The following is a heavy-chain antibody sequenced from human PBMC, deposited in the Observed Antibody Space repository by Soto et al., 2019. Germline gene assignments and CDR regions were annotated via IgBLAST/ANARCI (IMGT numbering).Heavy chain of an antibody. J-gene: IGHJ6*02. D-gene: IGHD6-13*01. Sequence: GGCLRLSCTASGFTFGDYAMSWFRQAPGKGLEWVGFIRSKAYGGTTEYAASVKGRFTISRDDSKSIAYLQMNSLKTEDTAVYYCTRDSAAGIWNYYYGMDVWGQGTTVTVSS. CDR1: GFTFGDYA. CDR3: TRDSAAGIWNYYYGMDV. V-gene: IGHV3-49*03. CDR2: IRSKAYGGTT.